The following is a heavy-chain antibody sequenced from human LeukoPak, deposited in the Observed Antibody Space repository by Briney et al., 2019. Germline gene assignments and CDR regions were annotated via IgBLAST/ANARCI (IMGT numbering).Heavy chain of an antibody. J-gene: IGHJ3*02. D-gene: IGHD3-10*01. CDR3: ARVIWFGEEAFDI. V-gene: IGHV1-2*02. Sequence: ASVKVSCKASGYTFTGYYMHWVRQAPGQGLEWMGWINPNSGGTNYAQKFQGRVTMTRDTSISTAYMELSRLRSDDTAVYYCARVIWFGEEAFDIWGQGTMVTVSS. CDR2: INPNSGGT. CDR1: GYTFTGYY.